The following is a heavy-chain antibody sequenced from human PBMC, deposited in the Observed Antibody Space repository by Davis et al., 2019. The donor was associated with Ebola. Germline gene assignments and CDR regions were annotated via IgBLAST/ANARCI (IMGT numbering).Heavy chain of an antibody. V-gene: IGHV4-34*01. CDR3: ARLGIVATF. D-gene: IGHD5-12*01. CDR1: GASGTDYY. J-gene: IGHJ4*02. CDR2: INHRGRA. Sequence: PSETLSLTCDIYGASGTDYYWAWIRQPPGKGLEWIGEINHRGRAYYNPSLKSRVTLSVDTSRNQFSLEVNSVTAADTAVYYCARLGIVATFWGQGTLVTVSS.